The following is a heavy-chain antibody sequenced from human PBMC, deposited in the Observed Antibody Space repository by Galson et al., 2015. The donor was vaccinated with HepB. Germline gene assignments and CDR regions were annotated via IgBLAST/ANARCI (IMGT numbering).Heavy chain of an antibody. Sequence: SLRLSCAASGFTFSSYAMSWVRQAPGKGLEWVSAISGSGGSTYYADSVRGRFTISRDNSKNTLYLQMNSLRAEDTAVYYCAKVAGYSSSWASEFIDYWGQGTLVTVSS. V-gene: IGHV3-23*01. D-gene: IGHD6-13*01. CDR3: AKVAGYSSSWASEFIDY. CDR1: GFTFSSYA. J-gene: IGHJ4*02. CDR2: ISGSGGST.